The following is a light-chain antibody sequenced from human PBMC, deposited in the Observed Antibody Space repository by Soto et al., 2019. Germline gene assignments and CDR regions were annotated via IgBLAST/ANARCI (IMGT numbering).Light chain of an antibody. CDR2: WAS. J-gene: IGKJ1*01. V-gene: IGKV4-1*01. CDR1: QSVLYSSNNENY. CDR3: QQYSSNPWT. Sequence: DIVMTQSPDSLAVSLGERATINCKSSQSVLYSSNNENYLAWYQQKPGQPPRLLFYWASTRESGVPDRFSGSGSGTDFTLTISSLPAEDVAVYYCQQYSSNPWTFGQGTKVEIK.